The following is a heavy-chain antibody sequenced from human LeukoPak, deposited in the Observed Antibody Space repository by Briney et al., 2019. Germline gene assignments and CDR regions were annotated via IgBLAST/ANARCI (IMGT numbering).Heavy chain of an antibody. CDR2: INPSGGST. V-gene: IGHV1-46*01. J-gene: IGHJ3*02. CDR1: GYTFTSYY. Sequence: GASVKVSCKASGYTFTSYYMHWVRQAPGQGLEWMGIINPSGGSTSYAQKFQGRVTMTRDMSTSTVYMELGSLRSEDTAVYYCARDVVVSADAFDIWGQGTMVTVSS. CDR3: ARDVVVSADAFDI. D-gene: IGHD2-2*01.